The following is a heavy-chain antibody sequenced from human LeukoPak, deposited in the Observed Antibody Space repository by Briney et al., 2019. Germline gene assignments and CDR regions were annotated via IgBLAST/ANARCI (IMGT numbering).Heavy chain of an antibody. J-gene: IGHJ6*03. CDR3: ASIPGYSSGWYGVGYYYYYYMDV. CDR2: IYYSGST. V-gene: IGHV4-39*01. Sequence: PSETLSLTCTVSGGSISSSSYYWGWIRQPPGKGLERIGSIYYSGSTYYNPSLKSRVTISVDTSKNQFSLKLSSVTAADTAVYYCASIPGYSSGWYGVGYYYYYYMDVWGKGTTVTVSS. D-gene: IGHD6-19*01. CDR1: GGSISSSSYY.